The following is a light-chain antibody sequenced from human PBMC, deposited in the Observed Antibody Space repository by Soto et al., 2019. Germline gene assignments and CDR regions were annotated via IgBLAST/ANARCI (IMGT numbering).Light chain of an antibody. CDR2: EVS. Sequence: QSALTQPASVSGSPGQSITISCTGTSSDVGTYNYVSWYQQHPAKAPKHMIFEVSNRPSGVSHRFSGSKSGNTASLTISGRKAEDEAEYYCSSYTGSSINTVVFGGGTKLTVL. V-gene: IGLV2-14*01. CDR1: SSDVGTYNY. J-gene: IGLJ2*01. CDR3: SSYTGSSINTVV.